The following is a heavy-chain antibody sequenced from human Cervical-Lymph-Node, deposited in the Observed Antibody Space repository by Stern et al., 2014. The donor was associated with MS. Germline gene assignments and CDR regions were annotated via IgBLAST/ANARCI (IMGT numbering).Heavy chain of an antibody. V-gene: IGHV4-31*03. CDR1: GGSISSDNYY. CDR3: ARDHFTTSLDV. D-gene: IGHD2-2*01. CDR2: IYYSGTT. Sequence: VQLVQSGPGLVKPSQTLSLTCTVSGGSISSDNYYWTWIRQHPGQGPEWIGHIYYSGTTYYNPSLKSRVSITVDTSKNLFSLRLSSVTAADTAVYYCARDHFTTSLDVWGHGTTVTVS. J-gene: IGHJ6*02.